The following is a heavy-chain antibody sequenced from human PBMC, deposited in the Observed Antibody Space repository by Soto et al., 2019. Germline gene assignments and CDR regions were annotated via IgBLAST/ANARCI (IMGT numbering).Heavy chain of an antibody. CDR3: AKRGQAAGPYYFDY. Sequence: GGSLRLSCAASGFTFNSYAMSWVRQAPGKGLEWVSGISGSGGSTYYADSVKGRFTISRDNSKNTLYLQMNSLRAEDTAVYYCAKRGQAAGPYYFDYWGQGTLVTVSS. V-gene: IGHV3-23*01. J-gene: IGHJ4*02. CDR2: ISGSGGST. D-gene: IGHD6-13*01. CDR1: GFTFNSYA.